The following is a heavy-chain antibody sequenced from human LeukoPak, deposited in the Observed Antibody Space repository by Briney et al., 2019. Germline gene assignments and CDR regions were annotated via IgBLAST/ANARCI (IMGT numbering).Heavy chain of an antibody. Sequence: ASVKVSCKASGYTFTSYYIHWVRQATGQGLEWMGIINPSGSSTRYAQKFQGRVTMTRDTSTKTVYMEMSSLRSEDTAVYYCARDPLITATTTWFDPWGQGTLVTVSS. CDR3: ARDPLITATTTWFDP. CDR2: INPSGSST. V-gene: IGHV1-46*01. CDR1: GYTFTSYY. J-gene: IGHJ5*02. D-gene: IGHD1-7*01.